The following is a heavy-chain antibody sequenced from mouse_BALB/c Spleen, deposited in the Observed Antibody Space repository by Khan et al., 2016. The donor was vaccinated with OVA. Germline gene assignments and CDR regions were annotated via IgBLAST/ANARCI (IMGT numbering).Heavy chain of an antibody. CDR2: INPSNNYT. CDR1: GYTFTSYT. D-gene: IGHD1-1*01. Sequence: QVQLQQSGAELARPGASVKMSCKTSGYTFTSYTMHWVRQRPGQALEWIGHINPSNNYTNYNQNFKDKATLIVDKSSSPAYMQLSSLTSEASAFYSCGREGAYVGTYGCLAYWGQGTLVTVSA. V-gene: IGHV1-4*01. J-gene: IGHJ3*01. CDR3: GREGAYVGTYGCLAY.